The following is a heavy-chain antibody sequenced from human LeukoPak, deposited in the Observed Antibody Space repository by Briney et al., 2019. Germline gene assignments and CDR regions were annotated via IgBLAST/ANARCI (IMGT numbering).Heavy chain of an antibody. V-gene: IGHV4-4*07. Sequence: PSETLSLTCTVSGGSISSYYWSWIRQPAGKGLEWIGRIYTSGSTNYNPSLKSRVTISVDTSKNQFSLKLSSVTAADTAVYYCARGANPYYDFWSGYSPGFNWFDPWGQGTLVTVSS. CDR3: ARGANPYYDFWSGYSPGFNWFDP. CDR2: IYTSGST. CDR1: GGSISSYY. J-gene: IGHJ5*02. D-gene: IGHD3-3*01.